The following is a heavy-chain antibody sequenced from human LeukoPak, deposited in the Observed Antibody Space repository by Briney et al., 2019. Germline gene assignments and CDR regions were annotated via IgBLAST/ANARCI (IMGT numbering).Heavy chain of an antibody. CDR2: ISYDGSSK. V-gene: IGHV3-30*04. CDR3: ASTPVGATTVFDY. D-gene: IGHD1-26*01. J-gene: IGHJ4*02. CDR1: GFTFSSYA. Sequence: GGSLRLSCAASGFTFSSYAMHWVRQAPGKGLEWVAVISYDGSSKYYADSVKGRFTISRDNSKNTLYLQMNSLRAEDTAVYYCASTPVGATTVFDYWGQGTLVTVSS.